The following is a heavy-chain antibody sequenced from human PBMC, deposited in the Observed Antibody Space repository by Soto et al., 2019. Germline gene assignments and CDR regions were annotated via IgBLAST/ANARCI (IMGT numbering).Heavy chain of an antibody. V-gene: IGHV5-10-1*01. D-gene: IGHD6-19*01. Sequence: GESLKISCKGSGYSLTSYWISWVRQMPGKGLEWMGRIDPSDSYTNYSPSFQGHVTISADKSISTAYLQWSSLKASDTAMYYCARGSRPGIAVAGFLQAPWGQGTLVTVSS. CDR3: ARGSRPGIAVAGFLQAP. CDR1: GYSLTSYW. J-gene: IGHJ5*02. CDR2: IDPSDSYT.